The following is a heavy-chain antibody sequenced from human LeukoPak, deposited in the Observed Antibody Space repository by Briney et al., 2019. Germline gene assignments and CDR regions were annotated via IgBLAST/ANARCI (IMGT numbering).Heavy chain of an antibody. V-gene: IGHV3-11*04. Sequence: GGSLRLSCAASGFTFSNYYMSWIRQAPGKGLEWVSYISNSDNTIYYEDSVKGRFTISRDNAKNSLYLQMNSLRAEDTAVYYCASLYIPLMTWSGGWFDPWGQGTLVTVSS. CDR1: GFTFSNYY. CDR2: ISNSDNTI. D-gene: IGHD3-16*01. J-gene: IGHJ5*02. CDR3: ASLYIPLMTWSGGWFDP.